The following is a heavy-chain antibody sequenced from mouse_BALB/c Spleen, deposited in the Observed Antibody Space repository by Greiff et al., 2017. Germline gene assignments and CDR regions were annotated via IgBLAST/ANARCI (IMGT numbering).Heavy chain of an antibody. CDR2: IYPGSGST. V-gene: IGHV1-81*01. D-gene: IGHD1-1*01. J-gene: IGHJ3*01. CDR1: GYTFTDYV. Sequence: QLQQSGPELVKPGASVKMSCKASGYTFTDYVISWVKQRTGQGLEWIGEIYPGSGSTYYNEKFKGKATLTADKSSNTAYMQLSSLTSEDSAVYFCARGYYGSSGFAYWGQGTLVTVSA. CDR3: ARGYYGSSGFAY.